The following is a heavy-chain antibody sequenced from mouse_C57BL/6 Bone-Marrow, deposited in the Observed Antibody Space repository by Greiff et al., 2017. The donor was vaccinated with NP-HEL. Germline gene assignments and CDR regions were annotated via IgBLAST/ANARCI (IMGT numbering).Heavy chain of an antibody. J-gene: IGHJ3*01. Sequence: QVQLQQPGAELVKPGASVKLSCKASGYTFTSYWMQWVKQRPGQGLEWIGEIDPSDSYTNYNQKFKGKATLTVDTSSSTAYMQLSSLTSEDSAVYYGARPYYYGSSWFAYWGQGTLVTVSA. CDR3: ARPYYYGSSWFAY. CDR1: GYTFTSYW. CDR2: IDPSDSYT. D-gene: IGHD1-1*01. V-gene: IGHV1-50*01.